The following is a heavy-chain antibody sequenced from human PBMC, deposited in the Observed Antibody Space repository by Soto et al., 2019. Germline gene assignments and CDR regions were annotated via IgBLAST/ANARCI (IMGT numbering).Heavy chain of an antibody. CDR3: ARASYCGGDCYSGWFDP. CDR2: IIPIFGTA. Sequence: QVQLVQSGAEVKKPGSSVKVSCKASGGTFSSYAISWVRQAPGQGLEWIGGIIPIFGTANYAQKFQGRVTITADESTSTAYMELSSLRSEDTAVYYCARASYCGGDCYSGWFDPWGQGTLVTVSS. D-gene: IGHD2-21*02. V-gene: IGHV1-69*12. J-gene: IGHJ5*02. CDR1: GGTFSSYA.